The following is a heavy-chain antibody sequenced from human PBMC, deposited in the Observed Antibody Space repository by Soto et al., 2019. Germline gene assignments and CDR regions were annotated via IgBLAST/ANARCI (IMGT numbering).Heavy chain of an antibody. J-gene: IGHJ3*02. CDR3: ATIAAPPAFNI. CDR1: GFTFSSYG. D-gene: IGHD6-13*01. V-gene: IGHV3-30*03. Sequence: GGSLRLSCAASGFTFSSYGMNWVRQAPGKGLEWVAVISFDGSFKYYADSVKGRFTISRDNSKNTLYLQINSLRTEDTAVYYCATIAAPPAFNIWGQGTMVTVSS. CDR2: ISFDGSFK.